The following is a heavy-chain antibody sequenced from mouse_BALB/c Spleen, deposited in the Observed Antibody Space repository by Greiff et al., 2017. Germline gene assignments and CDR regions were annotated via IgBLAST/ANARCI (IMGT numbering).Heavy chain of an antibody. CDR1: GFSLTGYG. Sequence: QVQLKQSGPGLVAPSQSLSITCTVSGFSLTGYGVNWVRQPPGKGLEWLGMIWGDGSTDYNSALKSRLSISKDNSKSQVFLKMNSLQTDDTARYYCAREGLHYYGYAYAMDYWGQGTSVTVSS. V-gene: IGHV2-6-7*01. J-gene: IGHJ4*01. D-gene: IGHD1-2*01. CDR3: AREGLHYYGYAYAMDY. CDR2: IWGDGST.